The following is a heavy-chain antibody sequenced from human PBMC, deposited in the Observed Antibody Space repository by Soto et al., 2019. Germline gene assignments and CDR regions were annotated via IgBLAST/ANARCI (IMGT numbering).Heavy chain of an antibody. J-gene: IGHJ3*02. D-gene: IGHD1-1*01. CDR2: IYYSGST. V-gene: IGHV4-59*08. CDR1: GGSISSYY. Sequence: SETLSLTCTVSGGSISSYYWSWIRQPPGKGLEWIGYIYYSGSTNYNPSLKSRVTISVDTSKNQFSLKLSSVTAADTAVYYCARRVEAFDIWGQGTMVTVS. CDR3: ARRVEAFDI.